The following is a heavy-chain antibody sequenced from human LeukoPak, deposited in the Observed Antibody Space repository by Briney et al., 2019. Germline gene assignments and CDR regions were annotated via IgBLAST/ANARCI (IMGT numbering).Heavy chain of an antibody. CDR2: IYGGSTTTT. V-gene: IGHV3-23*01. CDR3: ARDRGRYYDSRGFYWGYYFDS. J-gene: IGHJ4*02. D-gene: IGHD3-22*01. CDR1: GFTFSKYT. Sequence: PGGSLRLSCVASGFTFSKYTMSWVRQAPGKGLEWVSGIYGGSTTTTLYADSVKGRFTISRDNSKDTLYLQMSSVRVDDTAVYYCARDRGRYYDSRGFYWGYYFDSWGQGILVTVST.